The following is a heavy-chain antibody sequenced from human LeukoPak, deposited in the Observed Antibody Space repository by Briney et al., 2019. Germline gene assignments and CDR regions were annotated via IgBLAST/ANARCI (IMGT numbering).Heavy chain of an antibody. Sequence: SQTLSLTCAISGDSVSSNSAAWNWVRQSPSRGLEWLGRTYYRCKWYNEYAVSVKSRITINPDTSKNQFSLQLNSVTPEDTAVYYCARENEAAGTLEFDYWGQGTLVTVSS. J-gene: IGHJ4*02. D-gene: IGHD6-13*01. V-gene: IGHV6-1*01. CDR3: ARENEAAGTLEFDY. CDR1: GDSVSSNSAA. CDR2: TYYRCKWYN.